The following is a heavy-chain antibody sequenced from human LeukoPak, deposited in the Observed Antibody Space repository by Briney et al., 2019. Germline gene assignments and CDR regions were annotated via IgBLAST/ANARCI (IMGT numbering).Heavy chain of an antibody. CDR1: GYSFTSYW. J-gene: IGHJ4*02. CDR2: IYPGDSDT. D-gene: IGHD3-22*01. CDR3: AAQGGYYDSSGYFLS. Sequence: GESLKISCKGSGYSFTSYWIGWVRQMPGKGLEWMGIIYPGDSDTRYSPSFQGQVTISADKSISTAYLQWSSLKASDTAMYYCAAQGGYYDSSGYFLSWGQGTLVTVSS. V-gene: IGHV5-51*01.